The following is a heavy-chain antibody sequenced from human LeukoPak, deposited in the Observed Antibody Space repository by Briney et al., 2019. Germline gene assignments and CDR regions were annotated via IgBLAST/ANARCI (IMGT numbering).Heavy chain of an antibody. J-gene: IGHJ4*02. V-gene: IGHV1-2*02. D-gene: IGHD6-13*01. Sequence: ASVKVSCKASGYTFTGYYMHWVRQAPGQGLEWMGWINPNSGGTNYAQKFQGRVTTTRDTSISTAYMELSRLRSDDTAVYYCARVLSGIAAAGPRGQFDYWGQGTLVTVSS. CDR1: GYTFTGYY. CDR2: INPNSGGT. CDR3: ARVLSGIAAAGPRGQFDY.